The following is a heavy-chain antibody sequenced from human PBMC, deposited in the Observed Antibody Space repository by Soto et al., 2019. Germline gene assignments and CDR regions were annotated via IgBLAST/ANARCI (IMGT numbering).Heavy chain of an antibody. CDR2: IYSCGST. V-gene: IGHV3-66*03. J-gene: IGHJ6*02. CDR1: GFTVSSNY. D-gene: IGHD2-15*01. CDR3: ARAVHSGGSCYDTAGLGMDV. Sequence: EVQLVESGGGLIQPGGSLRLSCAASGFTVSSNYMSWVRQAPGKGLEWVSVIYSCGSTYYADSVKGRFTISRDNSKKTLYLQMNSLRAEDTAVYYCARAVHSGGSCYDTAGLGMDVWGQVPTVTVSS.